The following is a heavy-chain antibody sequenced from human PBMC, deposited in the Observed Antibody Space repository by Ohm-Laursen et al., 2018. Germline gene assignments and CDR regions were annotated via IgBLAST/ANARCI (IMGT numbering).Heavy chain of an antibody. CDR2: INQEGSEK. CDR3: VRDRRGGSIELRA. CDR1: GFTYSTYW. V-gene: IGHV3-7*01. D-gene: IGHD6-6*01. J-gene: IGHJ4*02. Sequence: GSLRLSCAAAGFTYSTYWRNWFGQARGKGLESVARINQEGSEKYFVDSERGRFSIYRDNAKNSLYLQMNSLRAEDTDVYYCVRDRRGGSIELRAGGQGALVTVSS.